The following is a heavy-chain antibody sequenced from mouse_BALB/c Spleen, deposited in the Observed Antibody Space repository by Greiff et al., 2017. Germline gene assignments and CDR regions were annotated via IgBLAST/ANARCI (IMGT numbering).Heavy chain of an antibody. V-gene: IGHV1-82*01. J-gene: IGHJ3*01. CDR3: AELGRAY. Sequence: QVQLQQSGPELVKPGASVKISCKASGYAFSSSWMNWVKQRPGQGLEWIGRIYPGDGDTNYNGKFKGKATLTADKSSSTAYMQLSSLTSVDSAVYFCAELGRAYWGQGTLVTVSA. D-gene: IGHD4-1*01. CDR2: IYPGDGDT. CDR1: GYAFSSSW.